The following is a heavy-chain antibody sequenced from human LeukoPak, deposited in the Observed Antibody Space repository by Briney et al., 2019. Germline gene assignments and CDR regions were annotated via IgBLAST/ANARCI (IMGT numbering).Heavy chain of an antibody. V-gene: IGHV1-2*02. CDR1: GYTFTGYY. CDR3: ARPNSGSYDYFDY. Sequence: AASVKVSCKASGYTFTGYYMHWVRQAPGQGLECMGWINPNSGGTNYAQKFQGRVTMTRDTSISTAYMELSRLRSDDTAVYYCARPNSGSYDYFDYWGQGTLVTVSS. CDR2: INPNSGGT. D-gene: IGHD1-26*01. J-gene: IGHJ4*02.